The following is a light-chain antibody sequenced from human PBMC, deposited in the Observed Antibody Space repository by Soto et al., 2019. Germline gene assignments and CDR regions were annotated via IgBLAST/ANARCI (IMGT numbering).Light chain of an antibody. CDR1: QSVSSSY. J-gene: IGKJ1*01. V-gene: IGKV3-20*01. CDR2: GAS. Sequence: EIVLTQSPGTLSLSPGERASLSCRASQSVSSSYVAWYQQKPGQAPGLLIYGASSRAIGIPDRFSGSGSGTDFSLTISRLEPEDFAVYYCQQYGSSRTFGQGTKVEIK. CDR3: QQYGSSRT.